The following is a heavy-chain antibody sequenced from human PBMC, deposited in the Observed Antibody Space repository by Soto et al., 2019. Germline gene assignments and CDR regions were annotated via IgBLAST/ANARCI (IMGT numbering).Heavy chain of an antibody. CDR3: ARGSLFGDYGDFDH. CDR2: IIPMFHTP. V-gene: IGHV1-69*01. D-gene: IGHD4-17*01. Sequence: QVQLVQSGAEVKKPGSSVKVSCKVSGGSFSSYAVSWVRQAPGQGLEWMGGIIPMFHTPNYAQMYQDRVFINADVATSTVYMELTSLRSDDTAIYYCARGSLFGDYGDFDHWGQGTLVTVSS. CDR1: GGSFSSYA. J-gene: IGHJ4*02.